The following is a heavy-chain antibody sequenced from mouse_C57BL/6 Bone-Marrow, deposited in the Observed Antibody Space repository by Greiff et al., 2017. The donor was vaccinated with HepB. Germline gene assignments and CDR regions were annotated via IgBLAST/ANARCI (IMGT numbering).Heavy chain of an antibody. D-gene: IGHD2-5*01. CDR1: GYTFTSYW. V-gene: IGHV1-74*01. CDR2: IHPSDSDT. Sequence: VQLQQPGAELVKPGASVKVSCKASGYTFTSYWMHWVKQRPGQGLEWIGRIHPSDSDTNYNQKFKGKATLTVDKSSSTAYMQLSSLTSEDSAVYYGATIYSNYVAWFAYWGQGTLVTVSA. J-gene: IGHJ3*01. CDR3: ATIYSNYVAWFAY.